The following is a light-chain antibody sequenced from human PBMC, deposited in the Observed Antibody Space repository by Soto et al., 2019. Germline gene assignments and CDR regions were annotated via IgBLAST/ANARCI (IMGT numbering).Light chain of an antibody. J-gene: IGKJ1*01. V-gene: IGKV1-39*01. CDR2: AAS. CDR1: QSTSSY. Sequence: DIQMPQSPSSLSASVGDRVTITCRASQSTSSYLNWYQQKPGKAPKLLIYAASSLQSEVPSRFSGSGSGTDFTLTISSLQPEDFATDYCQQSYSTSWTFGQGTKVEIK. CDR3: QQSYSTSWT.